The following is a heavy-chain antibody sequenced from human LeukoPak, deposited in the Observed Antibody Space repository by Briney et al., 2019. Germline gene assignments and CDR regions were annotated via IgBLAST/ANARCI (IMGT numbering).Heavy chain of an antibody. D-gene: IGHD3-10*01. V-gene: IGHV3-23*01. J-gene: IGHJ4*02. CDR2: ISDGGGSR. CDR1: GFTFSDYW. CDR3: AKRGVVIRAVIIVGFHKEAYYFDY. Sequence: GGSLRLSCAASGFTFSDYWMSWVRQDPGKGLEWVAGISDGGGSRNYADSVKGRFTISRDNPKNTLYLQMNSLRAEDTAVYFCAKRGVVIRAVIIVGFHKEAYYFDYWGQGALVTVSS.